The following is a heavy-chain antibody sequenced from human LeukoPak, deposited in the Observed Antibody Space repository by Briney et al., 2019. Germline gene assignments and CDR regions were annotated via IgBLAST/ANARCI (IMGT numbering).Heavy chain of an antibody. CDR1: GFTYSSYS. J-gene: IGHJ2*01. Sequence: GGSLRLSCAASGFTYSSYSMDWVRQAPGKGLEWVSYTSSSSSTIKYADSVRGRFTISRDNAENSLYLQMNSLRDEDTAVYYCARARGTGWYFDLWGRGTLVTVSS. CDR2: TSSSSSTI. V-gene: IGHV3-48*02. D-gene: IGHD2-15*01. CDR3: ARARGTGWYFDL.